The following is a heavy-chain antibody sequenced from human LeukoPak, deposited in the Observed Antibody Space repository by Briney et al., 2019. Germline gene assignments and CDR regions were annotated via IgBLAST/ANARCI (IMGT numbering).Heavy chain of an antibody. J-gene: IGHJ4*02. V-gene: IGHV3-7*01. Sequence: GGSLRLSCAAPGFTFSSYWMSWVRQAPGKGLEWVANIKQDGSEKYYVDSVKGRFTISRDNAKNSLYLQMNSLRAEDTAVYYCARSKGAYWGQGTLVTVSS. CDR3: ARSKGAY. CDR2: IKQDGSEK. CDR1: GFTFSSYW.